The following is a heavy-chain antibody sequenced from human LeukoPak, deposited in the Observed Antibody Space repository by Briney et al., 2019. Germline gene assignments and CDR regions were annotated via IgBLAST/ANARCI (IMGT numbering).Heavy chain of an antibody. D-gene: IGHD6-19*01. CDR1: GFTFSSYA. J-gene: IGHJ4*02. CDR2: ISGSGGST. CDR3: AKEGGYSSGWYLDY. V-gene: IGHV3-23*01. Sequence: GGSLRLSCAASGFTFSSYAMSWVRQTPGKGLEWVSAISGSGGSTYYADSVKGRFTISRDNSKNTLYLQMNSLRAEDTAVYYCAKEGGYSSGWYLDYWGQGTLVTVSS.